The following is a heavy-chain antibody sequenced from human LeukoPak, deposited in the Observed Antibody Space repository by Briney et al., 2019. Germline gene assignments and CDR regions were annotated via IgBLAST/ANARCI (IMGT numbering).Heavy chain of an antibody. D-gene: IGHD3-22*01. CDR1: GGSISSGDYY. CDR2: IYYSGSH. Sequence: PSETLSLTCTVSGGSISSGDYYWSWSPQPPGKGLEWIGYIYYSGSHYYNPSLKSRVTITVDTSKNQFSLKLSSVTAADTAVYYCAVGHYYDSSGPPDYWGQGTLVTVSS. J-gene: IGHJ4*02. V-gene: IGHV4-30-4*08. CDR3: AVGHYYDSSGPPDY.